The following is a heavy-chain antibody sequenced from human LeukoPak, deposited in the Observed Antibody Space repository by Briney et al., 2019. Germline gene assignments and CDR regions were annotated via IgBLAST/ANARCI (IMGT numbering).Heavy chain of an antibody. CDR3: ARAAYSSMDV. CDR2: INSDGSST. V-gene: IGHV3-74*01. J-gene: IGHJ6*02. CDR1: GFTFISYW. Sequence: GGSLRLSCAAPGFTFISYWMHWVRQAPGKGLVWVSRINSDGSSTSYADSAKGRFTISRDNAKNTLYLQMNTLRAEDTAVYYCARAAYSSMDVWGQGTTVTVSS. D-gene: IGHD6-13*01.